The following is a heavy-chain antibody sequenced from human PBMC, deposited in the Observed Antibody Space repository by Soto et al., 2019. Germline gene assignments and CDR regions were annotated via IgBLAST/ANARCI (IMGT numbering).Heavy chain of an antibody. J-gene: IGHJ4*01. CDR3: TKARCSGDTCYVPDY. CDR1: GFTFSSYT. CDR2: ISGSGGSP. V-gene: IGHV3-23*01. D-gene: IGHD2-15*01. Sequence: PGESLKISCAASGFTFSSYTMAWVRQAPGKGLEWVSSISGSGGSPYYADSVQGRFTISRDNYKNTVSLQMNSLRAEDTATYYCTKARCSGDTCYVPDYWGHGTLVTVSS.